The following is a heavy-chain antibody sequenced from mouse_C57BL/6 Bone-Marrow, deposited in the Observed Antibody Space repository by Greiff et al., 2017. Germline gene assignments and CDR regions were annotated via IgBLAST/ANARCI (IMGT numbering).Heavy chain of an antibody. J-gene: IGHJ4*01. CDR2: IYWDDDK. CDR3: ASITTVVADYYAMDY. CDR1: GFSLSTSGMG. Sequence: QVTLKVSGPGILQSSQTLSLTCSFSGFSLSTSGMGVSWIRQPSGKGLEWLAHIYWDDDKRYNPSLKSRLTISKDTSRNQVFLKITSVDTADTATYYCASITTVVADYYAMDYWGQGTSVTVSS. D-gene: IGHD1-1*01. V-gene: IGHV8-12*01.